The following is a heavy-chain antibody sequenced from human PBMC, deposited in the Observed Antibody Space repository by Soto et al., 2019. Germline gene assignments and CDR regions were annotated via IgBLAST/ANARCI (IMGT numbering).Heavy chain of an antibody. D-gene: IGHD5-12*01. J-gene: IGHJ4*02. Sequence: QVQLVQSGAEVKKPGSSVKVSCKVSGGSFSSSTISWVRQAPGQGLEWVGRGIPMLGLGKHGQKFQGRVAIFADKFTNTAYMELSSLTSADTAVYYCATGPDSGYDFFLRYWGQGTLVAVSS. CDR2: GIPMLGLG. CDR3: ATGPDSGYDFFLRY. CDR1: GGSFSSST. V-gene: IGHV1-69*02.